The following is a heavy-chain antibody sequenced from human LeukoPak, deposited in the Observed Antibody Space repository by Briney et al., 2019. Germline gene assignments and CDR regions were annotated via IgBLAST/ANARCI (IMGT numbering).Heavy chain of an antibody. D-gene: IGHD6-19*01. Sequence: HPGGSLRLSCAASGFTFSSYGMHWVRQAPGKWLEWVAVISYDGSNKYYADSVKGRFTISRDNSKNTLYLQMNSLRAEDTAVYYCAKDDLYSSGWYYFDYWGQGTLVTVSS. J-gene: IGHJ4*02. CDR3: AKDDLYSSGWYYFDY. V-gene: IGHV3-30*18. CDR2: ISYDGSNK. CDR1: GFTFSSYG.